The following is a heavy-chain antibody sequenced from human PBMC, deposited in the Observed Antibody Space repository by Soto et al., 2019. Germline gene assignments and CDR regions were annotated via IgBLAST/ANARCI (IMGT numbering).Heavy chain of an antibody. CDR1: GFSLSTSGVG. Sequence: QITLKESGPTLVKPTQTLTLTCTFSGFSLSTSGVGVGWIRQPPGKALEWLALIYWDDDKRYSPSLKSRLTITKDTSKNQVVLTMTNMDPVDTATYYCPTYYYDSSGYSYFDYWGQGTLVTVSS. CDR3: PTYYYDSSGYSYFDY. V-gene: IGHV2-5*02. D-gene: IGHD3-22*01. CDR2: IYWDDDK. J-gene: IGHJ4*02.